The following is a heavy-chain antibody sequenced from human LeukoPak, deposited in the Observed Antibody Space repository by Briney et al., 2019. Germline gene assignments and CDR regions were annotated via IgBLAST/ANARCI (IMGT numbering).Heavy chain of an antibody. D-gene: IGHD4-23*01. Sequence: SQTLSLTCAISVDSFSSNSAAWNWIRQSPSRGLDCLARTYYRSKWYSDYAASVKSRITINPDTSKNQFSLQLNSVTPEDTAVYYCSRFRDSTPVATDAFDVWGQGTRVTVAS. V-gene: IGHV6-1*01. CDR2: TYYRSKWYS. CDR3: SRFRDSTPVATDAFDV. J-gene: IGHJ3*01. CDR1: VDSFSSNSAA.